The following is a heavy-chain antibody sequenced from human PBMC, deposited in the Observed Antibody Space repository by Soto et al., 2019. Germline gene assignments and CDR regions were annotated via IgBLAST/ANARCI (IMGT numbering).Heavy chain of an antibody. D-gene: IGHD5-12*01. CDR3: ARDSSGCSDSNCSVPGWFYP. Sequence: QLQLRESGAGLVKPSETLSLTCTVSGGSINSGAYSWSWIRQSPGKGLEWLGFIYQSGSTYYSPSLRSRVTISLARSKTQMSLKLRAVAAADTAVYYCARDSSGCSDSNCSVPGWFYPWGQGTLVSFSS. CDR1: GGSINSGAYS. CDR2: IYQSGST. V-gene: IGHV4-30-2*06. J-gene: IGHJ5*02.